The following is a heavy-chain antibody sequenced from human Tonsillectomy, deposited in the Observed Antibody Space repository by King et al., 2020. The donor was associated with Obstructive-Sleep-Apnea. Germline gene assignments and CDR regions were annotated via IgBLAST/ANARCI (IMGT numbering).Heavy chain of an antibody. CDR2: INHSGST. V-gene: IGHV4-34*01. D-gene: IGHD6-13*01. CDR1: GGSFSDYY. Sequence: VQLQQWGAGLLKPSETLSLTCAVYGGSFSDYYWSWIRQPPGKGLEWIGEINHSGSTNYNSSLKSRVTISVDMSKNQFFLKLTSVTAADTAVYYCARGSGAADVNWFDPWGQGALVTVSS. CDR3: ARGSGAADVNWFDP. J-gene: IGHJ5*02.